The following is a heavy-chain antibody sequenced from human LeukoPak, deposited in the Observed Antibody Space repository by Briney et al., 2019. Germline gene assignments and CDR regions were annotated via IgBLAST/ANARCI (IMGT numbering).Heavy chain of an antibody. J-gene: IGHJ4*02. V-gene: IGHV3-21*01. D-gene: IGHD3-10*01. CDR2: ISSSSSYI. CDR3: ARGYGSGSKYYFDY. Sequence: TGGSLRFSCAASGFTFSSYSMNWVRQAPGKGLEWVSSISSSSSYIYYADSVKGRFTISRGNAKNSLYLQMNSLRAEDTAVYYCARGYGSGSKYYFDYWGQGTLVTVSS. CDR1: GFTFSSYS.